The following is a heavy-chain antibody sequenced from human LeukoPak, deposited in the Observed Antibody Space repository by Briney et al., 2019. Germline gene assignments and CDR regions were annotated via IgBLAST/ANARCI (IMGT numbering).Heavy chain of an antibody. CDR3: ARGVTIFGVVKNLDAFDI. J-gene: IGHJ3*02. D-gene: IGHD3-3*01. CDR1: GGSISSSSYY. CDR2: IYYSGST. V-gene: IGHV4-39*01. Sequence: SETLSLTCTVSGGSISSSSYYWGWIRQTPGKGLEWIGTIYYSGSTYYNPSLKSRVTISVDTSKNQFSLKLSSVTAADTAVYYCARGVTIFGVVKNLDAFDIWGQGTMVTVSS.